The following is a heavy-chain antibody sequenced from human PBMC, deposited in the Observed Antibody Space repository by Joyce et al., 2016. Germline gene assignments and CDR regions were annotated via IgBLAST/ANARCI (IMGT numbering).Heavy chain of an antibody. J-gene: IGHJ4*02. CDR1: GFSISDNY. D-gene: IGHD6-6*01. V-gene: IGHV3-53*01. CDR2: IYTGVST. Sequence: EVQLVESGGGLIQPGGSLRLSCAASGFSISDNYMSWVRQAPGKGLEWLSVIYTGVSTYYADSVKGRFTISIDKSKNTLFLQMNSLRAEDTAVYYCAREGKPEKYSASPLDYWGQGTLVTVSS. CDR3: AREGKPEKYSASPLDY.